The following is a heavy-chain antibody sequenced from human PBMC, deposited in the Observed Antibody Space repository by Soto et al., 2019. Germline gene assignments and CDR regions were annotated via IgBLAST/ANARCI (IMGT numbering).Heavy chain of an antibody. CDR3: ARDRRAAAGHYYYGMDV. D-gene: IGHD6-13*01. Sequence: QVQLVESGGGVVQPGRSLRLSCAASGFTFSSYGMHWVRQAPGKGLEWVAVIWYDGSNKYYADSVKGRFTISRDNSKNTLYLQMNSLRAEDTAVYYCARDRRAAAGHYYYGMDVWGQGTTVNVSS. CDR1: GFTFSSYG. J-gene: IGHJ6*02. CDR2: IWYDGSNK. V-gene: IGHV3-33*01.